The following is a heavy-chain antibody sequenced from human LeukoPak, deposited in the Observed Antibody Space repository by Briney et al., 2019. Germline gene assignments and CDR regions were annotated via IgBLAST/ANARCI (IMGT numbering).Heavy chain of an antibody. Sequence: SETLSLTCTVSGGSISNHYRSWIRQPPGKGLEWIGYIHYGGNTDYNPSLKGRLTISVDTSKNQFSLKLSSVTAADTAVYYCVRRGDGYPYYFDYWGQGTLITVSS. J-gene: IGHJ4*02. CDR2: IHYGGNT. CDR3: VRRGDGYPYYFDY. CDR1: GGSISNHY. D-gene: IGHD5-24*01. V-gene: IGHV4-59*11.